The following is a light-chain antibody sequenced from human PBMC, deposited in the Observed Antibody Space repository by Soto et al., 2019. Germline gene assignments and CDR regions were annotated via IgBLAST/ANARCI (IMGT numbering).Light chain of an antibody. J-gene: IGLJ1*01. CDR3: CSYGGSFPYV. Sequence: QSVLTQPPSVSGSPGQSVTISCTGTSSDVGGYDYVSWYQQRPGKAPKLLIYDVTKRPSGVPDRFSGSKSGNTASLTISGLQAEDEADFYCCSYGGSFPYVFGTGTKVNV. V-gene: IGLV2-11*01. CDR2: DVT. CDR1: SSDVGGYDY.